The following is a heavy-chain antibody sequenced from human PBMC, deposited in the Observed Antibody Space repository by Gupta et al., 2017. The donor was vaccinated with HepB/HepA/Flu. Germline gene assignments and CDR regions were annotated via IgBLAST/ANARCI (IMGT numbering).Heavy chain of an antibody. CDR2: LKYREYKK. CDR3: ATDGPHRDINV. Sequence: QVKLVESGGGVVRPGQSLRPTCGASGFRLSKYGRHWVRQAPGKGREWLAFVAAMYWVAHLKYREYKKNYVVTLKGRLTISRDNSKITLYLQVTSLRAEDTAVYYCATDGPHRDINVWGQGTLVTVSS. J-gene: IGHJ4*02. CDR1: GFRLSKYG. V-gene: IGHV3-33*01. D-gene: IGHD2-8*01.